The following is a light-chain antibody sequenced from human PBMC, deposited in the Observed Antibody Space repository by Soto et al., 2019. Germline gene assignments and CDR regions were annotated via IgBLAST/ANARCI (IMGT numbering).Light chain of an antibody. CDR2: DVS. V-gene: IGLV2-14*01. CDR1: SSDVGGYSY. J-gene: IGLJ1*01. Sequence: HSALTQPASVSGSPGQSIAISCTATSSDVGGYSYVSWYQQQPGKAPKLVISDVSNRPSEVSDRFSGSKSGNTGSLPISGLQSEDEAEYYCGSYTTSRTYVFGTGTKVTVL. CDR3: GSYTTSRTYV.